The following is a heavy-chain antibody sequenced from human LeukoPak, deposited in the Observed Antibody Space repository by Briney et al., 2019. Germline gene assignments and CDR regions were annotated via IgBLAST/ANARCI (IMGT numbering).Heavy chain of an antibody. Sequence: SETLSLTCAVYGGSFSGYHWSWIRQPPGKGLEWIGEINHSESPNFNPSLKSRVTISVDTSKNQFSLKVSSVTAADTAVYYCARGQAVVASEGFDSWGQGTLVTVPS. D-gene: IGHD3-22*01. J-gene: IGHJ4*02. CDR3: ARGQAVVASEGFDS. CDR1: GGSFSGYH. V-gene: IGHV4-34*01. CDR2: INHSESP.